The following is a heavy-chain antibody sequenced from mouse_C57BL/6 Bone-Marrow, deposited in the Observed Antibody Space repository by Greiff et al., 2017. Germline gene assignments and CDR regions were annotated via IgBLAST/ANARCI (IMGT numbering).Heavy chain of an antibody. CDR1: GYTFTSYW. D-gene: IGHD1-1*01. CDR2: IDPNSGGT. J-gene: IGHJ1*03. V-gene: IGHV1-72*01. CDR3: ARGDYYGSSYWYFDV. Sequence: QVHVKQSGAELVKPGASVKLSCKASGYTFTSYWMHWVKQRPGRGLEWIGRIDPNSGGTKYNEKFKSKATLTVDKPSSTAYMQLSSLTSEDSAVYYCARGDYYGSSYWYFDVWGTGTTVTVSS.